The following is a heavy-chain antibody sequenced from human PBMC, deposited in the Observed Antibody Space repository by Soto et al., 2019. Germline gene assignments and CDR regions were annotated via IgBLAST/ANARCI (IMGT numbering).Heavy chain of an antibody. CDR3: ARDYRSSWDY. D-gene: IGHD6-13*01. V-gene: IGHV1-3*01. CDR2: INAGNGET. J-gene: IGHJ4*02. Sequence: XSVKVAYKTSGYTVTSYAIHLVRQAPGHRLEWLGWINAGNGETRYPQEFQDRVTITRDTSASTTYMELSSLRSEDTSVYYCARDYRSSWDYWGQGTQVTVSS. CDR1: GYTVTSYA.